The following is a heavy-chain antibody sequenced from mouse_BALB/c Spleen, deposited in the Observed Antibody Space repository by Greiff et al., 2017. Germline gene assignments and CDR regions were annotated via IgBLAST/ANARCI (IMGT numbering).Heavy chain of an antibody. D-gene: IGHD1-1*01. CDR2: ISYDGSN. V-gene: IGHV3-6*02. CDR3: ARVHCYGSPWFAY. Sequence: ESGPGLVKPSQSLSLTCSVTGYSITSGYYWNLIRQFPGNKLEWMGYISYDGSNNYNPSLKNRISITRDTSKNQFFLKLNSVTTEDTATYYCARVHCYGSPWFAYWGQGTLVTVSA. J-gene: IGHJ3*01. CDR1: GYSITSGYY.